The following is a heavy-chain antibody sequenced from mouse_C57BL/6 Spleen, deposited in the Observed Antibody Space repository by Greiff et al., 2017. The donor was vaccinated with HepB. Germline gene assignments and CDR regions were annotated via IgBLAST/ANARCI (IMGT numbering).Heavy chain of an antibody. CDR2: IDPSDSYT. CDR1: GYTFTSYW. CDR3: ARGTDSWYFDV. Sequence: QVQLQQPGAELVKPGASVKLSCKASGYTFTSYWMQWVKQRPGQGLEWIGEIDPSDSYTNYNQKFKGKATLTVDTSSSTAYMQLSSLTSEDSAVYYCARGTDSWYFDVWGTGTTVTVSS. V-gene: IGHV1-50*01. J-gene: IGHJ1*03. D-gene: IGHD3-3*01.